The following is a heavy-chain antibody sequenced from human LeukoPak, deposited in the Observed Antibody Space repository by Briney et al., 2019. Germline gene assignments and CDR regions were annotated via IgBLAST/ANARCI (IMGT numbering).Heavy chain of an antibody. CDR3: AKATGASCYSTLDY. Sequence: GGSLRLSCAASGFAFGNYAMSSVCLAPGKGLEWVSVICATGDNSYYAESVKGRFTISRDNSKNTLYLQMNSLRVDDTAVYYCAKATGASCYSTLDYWGQGALVTVSS. V-gene: IGHV3-23*01. CDR1: GFAFGNYA. CDR2: ICATGDNS. D-gene: IGHD2-2*02. J-gene: IGHJ4*02.